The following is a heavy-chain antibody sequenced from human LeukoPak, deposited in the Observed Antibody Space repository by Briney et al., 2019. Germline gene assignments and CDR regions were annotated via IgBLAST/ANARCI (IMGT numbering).Heavy chain of an antibody. V-gene: IGHV3-53*01. CDR2: IYSSGST. D-gene: IGHD4-23*01. CDR1: GFNVSNNY. J-gene: IGHJ4*02. CDR3: ARRGDGGRSFDY. Sequence: GGSLRLSCAASGFNVSNNYMTWVRQAPGKGLEWVSLIYSSGSTYYADSVKGRFAISRDNSKNTLYLQVNSLRAEDTAVYYCARRGDGGRSFDYWGQGTLVTVSS.